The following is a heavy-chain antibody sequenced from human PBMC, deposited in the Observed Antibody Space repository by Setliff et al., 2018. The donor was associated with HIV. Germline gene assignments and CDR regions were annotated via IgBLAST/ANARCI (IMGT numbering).Heavy chain of an antibody. D-gene: IGHD3-22*01. V-gene: IGHV4-39*07. J-gene: IGHJ4*02. CDR2: INYSGTT. CDR3: ARDPHYFDRSGYYSYFYFDF. Sequence: SETLSLTCTISGGSISAESYSWAWIRQPPGKGLEWIGAINYSGTTYYNPSLQSRVTMAVVTSKNQLSLKLTSMTAADTAVYYCARDPHYFDRSGYYSYFYFDFWGQGTLVTVSS. CDR1: GGSISAESYS.